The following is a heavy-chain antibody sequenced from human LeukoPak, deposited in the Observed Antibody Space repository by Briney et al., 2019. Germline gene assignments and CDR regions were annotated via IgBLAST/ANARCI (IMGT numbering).Heavy chain of an antibody. CDR2: IYTSGST. V-gene: IGHV4-61*09. J-gene: IGHJ6*03. D-gene: IGHD2-21*01. CDR3: ARVAYTYYYYYMDV. Sequence: PSETLSLTCTVSGGSISSGSYYWSWIRQPAGKGLEWIGHIYTSGSTNYNPSLKSRATISVDTSKNQFSLKLSSVTAADTAVYYCARVAYTYYYYYMDVWGKGTTVTVSS. CDR1: GGSISSGSYY.